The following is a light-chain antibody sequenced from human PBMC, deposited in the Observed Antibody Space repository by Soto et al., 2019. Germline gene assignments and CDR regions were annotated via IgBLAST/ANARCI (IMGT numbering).Light chain of an antibody. Sequence: IVLTQSPGTLSLSPGLRATLSCRASQSVTSRYVAWYRHIRGQPPRLLIYGASVRATGVPDRFSGSGSGTDFTLTISRLQPEDFGVYYCQQYGSTPRTFGQGTKVDIK. CDR1: QSVTSRY. V-gene: IGKV3-20*01. J-gene: IGKJ1*01. CDR3: QQYGSTPRT. CDR2: GAS.